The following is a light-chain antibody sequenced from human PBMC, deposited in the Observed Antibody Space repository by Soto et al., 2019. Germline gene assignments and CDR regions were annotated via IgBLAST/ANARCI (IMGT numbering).Light chain of an antibody. V-gene: IGKV1-5*01. CDR2: DAS. J-gene: IGKJ2*01. CDR1: QTISGW. Sequence: DIQMTQSPSTLSASVGDRVTITCRASQTISGWLAWYQQKPGKAPKLLIYDASSLESGVPSRFSGSESGTEFTLTISSLQPDDCATYYCQQYKTLYTFVQGTKLAIK. CDR3: QQYKTLYT.